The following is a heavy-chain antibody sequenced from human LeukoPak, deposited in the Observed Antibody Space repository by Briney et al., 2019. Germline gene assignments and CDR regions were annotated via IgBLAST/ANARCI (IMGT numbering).Heavy chain of an antibody. CDR1: GFTFSWYW. J-gene: IGHJ4*02. CDR2: IKEDGSIK. CDR3: ARIGYSSSSIDY. Sequence: PGVSLRLSCAASGFTFSWYWMSWVRQAPGKGLEWVANIKEDGSIKYYVDSVKGRLTISRDNAKSSLYLQVNSLRAEDTALYYCARIGYSSSSIDYWGQGTLVTVS. D-gene: IGHD6-13*01. V-gene: IGHV3-7*01.